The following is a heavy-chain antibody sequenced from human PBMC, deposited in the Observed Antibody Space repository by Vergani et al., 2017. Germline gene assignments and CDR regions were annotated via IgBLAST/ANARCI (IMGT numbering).Heavy chain of an antibody. Sequence: QITLKESGPTLVKPTQTLTLTCAFSGFSLSTGGVGVGWIRQPPGKALEWLAIIYWDDDKRYSPYLKSRLTITKDTSKNQVVLTMTNMDPVDTATYYCAHRGAYSSDGGGTFDIWGQGTMVTVSS. D-gene: IGHD6-19*01. CDR3: AHRGAYSSDGGGTFDI. CDR1: GFSLSTGGVG. CDR2: IYWDDDK. J-gene: IGHJ3*02. V-gene: IGHV2-5*02.